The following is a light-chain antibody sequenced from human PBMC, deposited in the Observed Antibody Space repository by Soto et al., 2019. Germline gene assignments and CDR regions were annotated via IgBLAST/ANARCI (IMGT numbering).Light chain of an antibody. Sequence: ESVWTQVASTLSLSPGEGATLSFRGIQSVSSSYLAWYQQKPGQAPRLLIYGASSRATGIPDRFSGSGSGTDFTLTISRLEPEDFAVYYCQHYVTSPKTFGQGTKVDIK. CDR1: QSVSSSY. V-gene: IGKV3-20*01. J-gene: IGKJ1*01. CDR2: GAS. CDR3: QHYVTSPKT.